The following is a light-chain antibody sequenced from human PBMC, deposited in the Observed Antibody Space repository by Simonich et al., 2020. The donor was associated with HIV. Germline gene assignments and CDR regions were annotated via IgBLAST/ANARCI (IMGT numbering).Light chain of an antibody. CDR3: QQYGSSLHT. Sequence: EIVLTQSPDILSLSPGERATLSCRASQRVSSNLAWYQQKPGQAPRLLIYGASTRATGIPARFSGSGSGTEFTLTVSRLEPEDFAVYYCQQYGSSLHTFGQGTKLEIK. CDR2: GAS. V-gene: IGKV3-20*01. J-gene: IGKJ2*01. CDR1: QRVSSN.